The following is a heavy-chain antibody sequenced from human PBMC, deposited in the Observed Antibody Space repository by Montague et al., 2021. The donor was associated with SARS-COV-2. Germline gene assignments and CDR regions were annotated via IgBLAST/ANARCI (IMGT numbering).Heavy chain of an antibody. D-gene: IGHD3-10*01. CDR2: IHHGGST. J-gene: IGHJ6*03. CDR3: ARLGDGVVPSPILGVGPYYSYYYMDV. CDR1: GGSFSTYS. V-gene: IGHV4-34*01. Sequence: SEILSLTCAVHGGSFSTYSWNWIRQPPGKGLEWIGEIHHGGSTNYNPSLKSRATISADTSKNQFSLKLTSVAAADTAVYYCARLGDGVVPSPILGVGPYYSYYYMDVWGKGTTVTVSS.